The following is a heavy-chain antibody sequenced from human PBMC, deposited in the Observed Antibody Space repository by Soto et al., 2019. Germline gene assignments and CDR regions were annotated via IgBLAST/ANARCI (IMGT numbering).Heavy chain of an antibody. CDR1: GFTFSSYG. J-gene: IGHJ6*02. D-gene: IGHD3-3*01. Sequence: QPGGSLRLSCAASGFTFSSYGMHWVRQAPGKGLEWVAVISYDGSNKYYADSVKGRFTISRDNSKNTLYLQMNSLRAEDTAVYYCAKDGWDYDFWSGYLPSGMDVWGQGTTVTVSS. CDR3: AKDGWDYDFWSGYLPSGMDV. V-gene: IGHV3-30*18. CDR2: ISYDGSNK.